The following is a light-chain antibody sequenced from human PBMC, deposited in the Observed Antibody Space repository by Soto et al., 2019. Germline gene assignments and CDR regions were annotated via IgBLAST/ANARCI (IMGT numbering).Light chain of an antibody. CDR3: TSYAGSITWV. CDR2: EVS. Sequence: QSALTQPPSASGSPGQSVTISCTGSSSDVGGYNYVSWYQQHPGKAPKLMISEVSKRPSGVPDRFSGSKSGNTASLTVSGLQPEDEADYYCTSYAGSITWVFGGGTKLTVL. CDR1: SSDVGGYNY. J-gene: IGLJ3*02. V-gene: IGLV2-8*01.